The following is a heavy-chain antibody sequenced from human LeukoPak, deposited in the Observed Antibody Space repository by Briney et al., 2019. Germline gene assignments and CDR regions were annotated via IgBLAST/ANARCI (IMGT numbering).Heavy chain of an antibody. Sequence: PGGSLRLPCVASGFTFSSYSMNWVRQAPGKGLEWVSSISSSSTYIYYTDSMKGRFTISRDNAKNSLYLQMNSLRAEDTAVYYCARDSTRFDYWGQGTLVTVSS. CDR3: ARDSTRFDY. V-gene: IGHV3-21*01. J-gene: IGHJ4*02. CDR1: GFTFSSYS. CDR2: ISSSSTYI.